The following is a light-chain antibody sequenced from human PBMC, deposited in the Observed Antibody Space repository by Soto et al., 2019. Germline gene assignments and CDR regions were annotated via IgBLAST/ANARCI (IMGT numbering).Light chain of an antibody. V-gene: IGKV3-20*01. CDR3: QQYGRSPLT. CDR2: GAS. CDR1: QSVFSS. Sequence: EIVMTQSPATLSVSPGERATLSCRASQSVFSSLAWYQHKPGQAPRLLIYGASSRATGIPDRFSGSGSGTDFTLTISRLEPEDFAVYYCQQYGRSPLTFGGGTKVDIK. J-gene: IGKJ4*01.